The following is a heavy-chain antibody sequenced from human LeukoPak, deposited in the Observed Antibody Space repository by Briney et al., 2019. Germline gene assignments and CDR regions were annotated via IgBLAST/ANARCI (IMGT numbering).Heavy chain of an antibody. CDR3: AKDYWDYYDNGPPED. CDR1: GFTFSSYG. Sequence: GGSLRLSCAASGFTFSSYGMHWVRRAPGKGLEWVAVISFDGSNKYYADSVKGRFTISRDSSKNTLYLQMNSLRAEDTAVYYCAKDYWDYYDNGPPEDWGQGTLVIVS. J-gene: IGHJ4*02. D-gene: IGHD3-22*01. CDR2: ISFDGSNK. V-gene: IGHV3-30*18.